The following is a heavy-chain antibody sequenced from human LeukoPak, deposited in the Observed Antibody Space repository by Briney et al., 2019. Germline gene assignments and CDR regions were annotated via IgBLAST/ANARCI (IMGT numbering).Heavy chain of an antibody. CDR1: GYSFTSYW. D-gene: IGHD3-22*01. Sequence: GESPKISCKGSGYSFTSYWISWVRQMPGKGLEWMGRIDPSDSYTNYSPSFQGQVTISADKSISTAYLQWSSLKASDTAMYYCARSGSSGLFDYWGQRTVVPVSS. CDR3: ARSGSSGLFDY. J-gene: IGHJ4*02. V-gene: IGHV5-10-1*04. CDR2: IDPSDSYT.